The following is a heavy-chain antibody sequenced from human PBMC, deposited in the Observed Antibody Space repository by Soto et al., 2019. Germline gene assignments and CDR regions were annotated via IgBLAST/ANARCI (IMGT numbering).Heavy chain of an antibody. CDR2: ISAYNGNT. D-gene: IGHD2-21*01. Sequence: ASVKVSYKASGYTFTSYGISWVRQAPGQGLEWMGWISAYNGNTNYAQKLQGRVTMTTDTSTSTAYMELRSLRSDDTAVYYCAREDVVVDAFDIWGQGTMVTVSS. J-gene: IGHJ3*02. CDR3: AREDVVVDAFDI. CDR1: GYTFTSYG. V-gene: IGHV1-18*01.